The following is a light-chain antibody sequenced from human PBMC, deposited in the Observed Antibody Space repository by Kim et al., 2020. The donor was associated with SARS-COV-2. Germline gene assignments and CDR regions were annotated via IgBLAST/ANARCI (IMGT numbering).Light chain of an antibody. V-gene: IGKV1-5*03. CDR3: QQYNSYPWT. CDR1: QSISSW. Sequence: DIRMTQSPSTLSASIGDRITITCRASQSISSWLAWYQQKPGKPPKLQIYKASSLESGVPSRFSGSASGTEFTLTISSLQPDDFATYYCQQYNSYPWTFGQGTKVDIK. CDR2: KAS. J-gene: IGKJ1*01.